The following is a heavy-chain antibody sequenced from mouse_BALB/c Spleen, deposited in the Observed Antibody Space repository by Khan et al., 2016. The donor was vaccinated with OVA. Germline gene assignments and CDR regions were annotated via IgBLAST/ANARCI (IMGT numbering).Heavy chain of an antibody. CDR2: ISSGDST. CDR1: GFTFSNYA. V-gene: IGHV5-6-5*01. Sequence: EVELVESGGGLVKPGGSLKLSCAASGFTFSNYAMSWVRQSPEKRLEWVASISSGDSTYYSDSVKGRFTISSDNARNILYLQMSSLRYGDTAMYCCTRDYWFAYWGQGTLVTGSA. J-gene: IGHJ3*01. CDR3: TRDYWFAY.